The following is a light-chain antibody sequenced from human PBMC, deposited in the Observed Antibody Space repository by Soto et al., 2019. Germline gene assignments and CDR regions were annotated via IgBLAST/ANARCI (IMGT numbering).Light chain of an antibody. CDR2: DAS. Sequence: EIVMTQSPATLSVSPGERATLSCRASQSVSSDLAWYHQKPGQAPRLLIYDASRRASGVAARFSGSGSGTDFTLTISSLEPEDFALYYCQQRNTWPPITFGQGTRLEIK. V-gene: IGKV3-11*01. J-gene: IGKJ5*01. CDR1: QSVSSD. CDR3: QQRNTWPPIT.